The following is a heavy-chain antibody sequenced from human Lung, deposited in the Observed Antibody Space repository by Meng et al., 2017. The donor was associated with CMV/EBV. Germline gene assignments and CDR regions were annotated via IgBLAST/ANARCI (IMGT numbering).Heavy chain of an antibody. D-gene: IGHD3-10*01. V-gene: IGHV4-4*02. CDR3: LRRSGGSV. CDR2: IPHRGSS. CDR1: GDSITNHNW. Sequence: QVQVRGSGPVLVKPSETLSLACAVSGDSITNHNWWGWVRQPPGKGLEWIGEIPHRGSSAYNPSLKSRVSMSIDKSKNQFSLKLTSVTAADTAVYHCLRRSGGSVWGQGTLVTVSS. J-gene: IGHJ1*01.